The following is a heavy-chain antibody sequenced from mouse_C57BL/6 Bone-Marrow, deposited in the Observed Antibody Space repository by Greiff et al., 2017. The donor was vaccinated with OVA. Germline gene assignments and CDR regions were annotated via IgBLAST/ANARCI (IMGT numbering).Heavy chain of an antibody. Sequence: EVQLQQSGPGLVKPSQSLSLTCSVTGYSITSGYYWNWIRQFPGNKLEWMGYISYDGSNNYNPSLKNRISITRDTSKNQFFLKLNSVTTEDTATYYCARGPYDGYFAYWGQGTLVTVSA. V-gene: IGHV3-6*01. J-gene: IGHJ3*01. D-gene: IGHD2-3*01. CDR3: ARGPYDGYFAY. CDR1: GYSITSGYY. CDR2: ISYDGSN.